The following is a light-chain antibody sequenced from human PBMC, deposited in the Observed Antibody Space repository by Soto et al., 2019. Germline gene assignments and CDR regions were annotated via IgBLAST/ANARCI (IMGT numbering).Light chain of an antibody. CDR1: QSVSTY. J-gene: IGKJ1*01. V-gene: IGKV3-11*01. CDR3: QQRSNWPRT. CDR2: DAS. Sequence: EIVLTQSPATLSLSPGEGATLSCRASQSVSTYLAWYQQKVGQAPRLLIYDASKRATGIPARFSGSGSGTDFTLTISSLEPEDFAVYYCQQRSNWPRTFGQGTRVEIK.